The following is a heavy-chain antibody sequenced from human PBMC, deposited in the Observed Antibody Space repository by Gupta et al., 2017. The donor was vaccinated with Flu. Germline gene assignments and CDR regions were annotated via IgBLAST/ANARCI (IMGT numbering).Heavy chain of an antibody. Sequence: PGKALEWLAHIFSNDEKSYSTSLKSRLTISKDTSKSQVVLTMTNMDPVDTATYYCARGITIFGVVMGNWFDPWGQGTLVTVSS. CDR2: IFSNDEK. D-gene: IGHD3-3*01. J-gene: IGHJ5*02. CDR3: ARGITIFGVVMGNWFDP. V-gene: IGHV2-26*01.